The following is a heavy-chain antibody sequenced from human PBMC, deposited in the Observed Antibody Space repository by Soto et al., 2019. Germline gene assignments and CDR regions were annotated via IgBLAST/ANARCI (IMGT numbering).Heavy chain of an antibody. V-gene: IGHV3-30*18. CDR1: GFTFSSYG. CDR3: AKDQYIAAAASPFDY. J-gene: IGHJ4*02. Sequence: GGSLRLSCAASGFTFSSYGMHWVRQAPGKGLEWVAVISYDGSNKYYADSVKGRFTISRDNSKNTLYLQMNSLRAEDTAVYYCAKDQYIAAAASPFDYWGQGTLVTVSS. D-gene: IGHD6-13*01. CDR2: ISYDGSNK.